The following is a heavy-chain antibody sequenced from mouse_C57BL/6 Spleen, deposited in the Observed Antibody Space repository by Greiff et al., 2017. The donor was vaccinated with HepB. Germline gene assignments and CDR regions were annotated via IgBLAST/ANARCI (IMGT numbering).Heavy chain of an antibody. J-gene: IGHJ1*03. V-gene: IGHV5-15*01. D-gene: IGHD1-1*01. CDR2: ISNLAYSI. Sequence: EVKLMESGGGLVQPGGSLKLSCAASGFTFSDYGMAWVRQAPRKGPEWVAFISNLAYSIYYADTVTGRFTISRENAKNTLYLEMSSLRSEDTAMYYCARGTTDWYFDVWGTVTTVTVSS. CDR3: ARGTTDWYFDV. CDR1: GFTFSDYG.